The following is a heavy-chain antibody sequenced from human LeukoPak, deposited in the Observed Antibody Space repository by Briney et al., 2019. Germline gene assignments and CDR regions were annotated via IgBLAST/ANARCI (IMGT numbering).Heavy chain of an antibody. CDR1: GFTFSSYG. J-gene: IGHJ4*02. CDR3: ARDDCSSTSCQGTDY. V-gene: IGHV3-33*01. Sequence: GGSLRLSCAASGFTFSSYGMHWVRQAPGKGLEWVAVIWYDGSNKYYADSVKGRFTISRDNAKNSLYLQMNSLRAEDTAVYYCARDDCSSTSCQGTDYWGQGTLVTVSS. D-gene: IGHD2-2*01. CDR2: IWYDGSNK.